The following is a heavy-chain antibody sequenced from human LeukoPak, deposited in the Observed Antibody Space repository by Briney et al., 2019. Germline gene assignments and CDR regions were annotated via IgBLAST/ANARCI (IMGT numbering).Heavy chain of an antibody. J-gene: IGHJ5*02. V-gene: IGHV4-59*01. CDR2: IYYSGST. D-gene: IGHD6-19*01. CDR1: GGSISSYY. CDR3: ARVPYSSGWVRWFDP. Sequence: SETLSLTCTVSGGSISSYYWSWIRQPPGKGLELIGYIYYSGSTNYNPSLKSRVTISVDTSKNQFSLKLSSVTAADTAVYYCARVPYSSGWVRWFDPWGQGTLVTVSS.